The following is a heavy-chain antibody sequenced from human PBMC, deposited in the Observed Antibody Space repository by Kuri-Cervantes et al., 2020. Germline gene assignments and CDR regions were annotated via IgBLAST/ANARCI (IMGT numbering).Heavy chain of an antibody. D-gene: IGHD3-10*01. CDR1: GYTFTSSG. CDR3: AREAKGSNWFDP. V-gene: IGHV1-2*04. J-gene: IGHJ5*02. Sequence: ASVKVSCKASGYTFTSSGITWVRQAPGQGLEWMGWINPNSGGTNYAQKFQGWVTMTRDTSISTAYMELSRLRSDDTAVYYCAREAKGSNWFDPWGQGTLVTVSS. CDR2: INPNSGGT.